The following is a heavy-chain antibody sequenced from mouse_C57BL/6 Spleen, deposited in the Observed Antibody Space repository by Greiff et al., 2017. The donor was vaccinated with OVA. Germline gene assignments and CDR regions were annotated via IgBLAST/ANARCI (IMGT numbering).Heavy chain of an antibody. D-gene: IGHD2-1*01. J-gene: IGHJ3*01. CDR3: ARNLLSSWFAY. Sequence: EVKLMESGGGLVKPGGSLKLSCAASGFTFSDYGMHWVRQAPEKGLEWVAYISSGSSTIYYADTVKGRFTISRDNAKNTLFLQMTSLRSEDTAMYYCARNLLSSWFAYWGQGTRVTVSA. V-gene: IGHV5-17*01. CDR1: GFTFSDYG. CDR2: ISSGSSTI.